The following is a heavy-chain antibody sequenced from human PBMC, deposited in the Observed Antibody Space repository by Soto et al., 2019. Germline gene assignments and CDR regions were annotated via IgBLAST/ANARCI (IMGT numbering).Heavy chain of an antibody. CDR3: AKEDRKLRSPYSSGWHIDY. Sequence: GGSLRLSCAASGFTFSSYGMHWVRQTPGKGLEWVAVISYDGSNKYYADSVKGRFTISRDNSKNTLYLQMNSLRAEDTAVYYCAKEDRKLRSPYSSGWHIDYWGQGTLVTVSS. V-gene: IGHV3-30*18. D-gene: IGHD6-19*01. CDR1: GFTFSSYG. CDR2: ISYDGSNK. J-gene: IGHJ4*02.